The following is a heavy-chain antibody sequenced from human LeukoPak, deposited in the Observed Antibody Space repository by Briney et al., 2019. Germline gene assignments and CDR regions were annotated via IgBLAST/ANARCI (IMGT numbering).Heavy chain of an antibody. Sequence: ASVKVSCKASGYTFTGYYMHWVRQAPGQGLEWMGWINPNSGGTKYAQKFQGRVTMTRDTSISTAYMELSRLRSDDTAVYYCARDNSSGWPPTHDAFDIWGQGTMVTVSS. D-gene: IGHD6-19*01. CDR3: ARDNSSGWPPTHDAFDI. V-gene: IGHV1-2*02. CDR1: GYTFTGYY. J-gene: IGHJ3*02. CDR2: INPNSGGT.